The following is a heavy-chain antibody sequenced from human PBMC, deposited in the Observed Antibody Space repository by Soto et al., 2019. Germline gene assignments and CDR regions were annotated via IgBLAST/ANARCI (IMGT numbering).Heavy chain of an antibody. Sequence: LETLSLTCTVSGVSISGSRYYWGWIRQPPGRGLEWIGNIYYSGSTYYTPALKSRVTLSVDTSKNQFSLNLNSVTAADTAVYYCARGGIPPSGYGIAYAMDVWGQGTTVTVSS. D-gene: IGHD1-26*01. V-gene: IGHV4-39*01. CDR2: IYYSGST. J-gene: IGHJ6*02. CDR3: ARGGIPPSGYGIAYAMDV. CDR1: GVSISGSRYY.